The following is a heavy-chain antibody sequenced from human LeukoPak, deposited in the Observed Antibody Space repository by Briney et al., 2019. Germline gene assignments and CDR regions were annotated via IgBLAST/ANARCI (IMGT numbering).Heavy chain of an antibody. CDR3: ARIHGTYCSSTSCYPAYYFDY. V-gene: IGHV4-4*07. J-gene: IGHJ4*02. CDR2: IYTSGST. Sequence: PSETLSLTCTVSGGSISSYYWSWIRQPAGKGLEWIGRIYTSGSTNYNPSLKSRVTMSVDTSKNQFPLKLSSVTAADTAVYYCARIHGTYCSSTSCYPAYYFDYWGQGTLVTVSS. D-gene: IGHD2-2*01. CDR1: GGSISSYY.